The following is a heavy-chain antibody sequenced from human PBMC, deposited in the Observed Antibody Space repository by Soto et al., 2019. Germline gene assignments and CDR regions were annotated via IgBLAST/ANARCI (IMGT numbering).Heavy chain of an antibody. J-gene: IGHJ3*02. V-gene: IGHV6-1*01. D-gene: IGHD3-16*01. CDR1: GDSVSSNSAA. CDR2: TYYRSKWYN. Sequence: QSQTLSLTCAISGDSVSSNSAAWNWIRQSPSRGLEWLGRTYYRSKWYNDYAVSVKSRITINPDTSKNQFSLQLNSVTPEDTAVYYCARVMGGIPSSQAGESGAFDIWGQGTMVTVSS. CDR3: ARVMGGIPSSQAGESGAFDI.